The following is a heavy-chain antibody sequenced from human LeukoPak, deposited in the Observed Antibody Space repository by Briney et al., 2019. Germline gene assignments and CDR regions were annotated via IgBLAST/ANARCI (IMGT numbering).Heavy chain of an antibody. Sequence: GGSLRLSCAASGFTFSSYWMSWVRQAPGKGLEWVANIKQDGSEKYYVDSVKGRFTISRDNAKNSLYLQMNSLRAEDTAVYYCATSFNGYCSSTSRFDAFDIWGQGTMVTVSS. CDR2: IKQDGSEK. D-gene: IGHD2-2*03. CDR1: GFTFSSYW. CDR3: ATSFNGYCSSTSRFDAFDI. V-gene: IGHV3-7*01. J-gene: IGHJ3*02.